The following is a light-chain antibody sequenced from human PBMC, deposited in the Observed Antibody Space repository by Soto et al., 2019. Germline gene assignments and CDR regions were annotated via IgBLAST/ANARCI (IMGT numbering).Light chain of an antibody. CDR3: ASWDDSLSGVV. CDR1: TSNIGGRNY. Sequence: QSVLTQPPSASGTPGQTVTISCSGSTSNIGGRNYVFWYQQLPRTAPKLLIYRTDRRPSGVPDRFSASTSGTSASLAISGLRSEDEGDYYCASWDDSLSGVVFGGGTQLTVL. CDR2: RTD. V-gene: IGLV1-47*01. J-gene: IGLJ2*01.